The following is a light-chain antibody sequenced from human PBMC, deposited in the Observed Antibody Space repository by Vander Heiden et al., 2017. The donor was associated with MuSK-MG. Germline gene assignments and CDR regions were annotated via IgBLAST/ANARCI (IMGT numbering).Light chain of an antibody. V-gene: IGLV2-14*03. J-gene: IGLJ3*02. CDR1: SSDVGAYNY. Sequence: QSPLTQPASVSGSPGQSTTISCTGTSSDVGAYNYVAWYQQYPGKAPKLMIYDVSNRPSGVSSRFSGSKSGNTAALTISGLQAEDEADYYCSSYTSSSTRVFGGGTKLTVL. CDR2: DVS. CDR3: SSYTSSSTRV.